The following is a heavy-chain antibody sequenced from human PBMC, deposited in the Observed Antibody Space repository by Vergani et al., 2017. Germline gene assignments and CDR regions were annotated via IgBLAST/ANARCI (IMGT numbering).Heavy chain of an antibody. CDR2: IYHSGGA. J-gene: IGHJ4*02. Sequence: QLHLQESGPGLLKPSETLSLTCTVSGGSITSCSFYWGWIRQPPGKGLEWIGNIYHSGGAYSNPSLKGLVNISVDTSKNQFSLEVTSVTAAATAIYFCARTDSFILRYFHWALWGQGTLVTVSS. CDR1: GGSITSCSFY. V-gene: IGHV4-39*01. D-gene: IGHD3-9*01. CDR3: ARTDSFILRYFHWAL.